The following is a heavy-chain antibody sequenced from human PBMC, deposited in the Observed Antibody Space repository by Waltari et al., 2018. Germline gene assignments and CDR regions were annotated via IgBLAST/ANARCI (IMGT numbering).Heavy chain of an antibody. D-gene: IGHD4-17*01. Sequence: QTPGEGLLWVLRRNGDGVSTSYAYSVKGRFTMSKANEKSTVYLQMNSLRAEDTALYYCARGARRTTVTTGWWYFDLWGRGTLVTVSS. CDR2: RNGDGVST. V-gene: IGHV3-74*01. CDR3: ARGARRTTVTTGWWYFDL. J-gene: IGHJ2*01.